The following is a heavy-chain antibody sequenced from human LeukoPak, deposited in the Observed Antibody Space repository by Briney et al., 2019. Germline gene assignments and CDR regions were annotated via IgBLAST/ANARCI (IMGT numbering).Heavy chain of an antibody. CDR3: AITTSGSFLPFDY. CDR1: GFTFSSYG. CDR2: IRYDGSNK. J-gene: IGHJ4*02. D-gene: IGHD1-26*01. V-gene: IGHV3-30*02. Sequence: QPGRSLRLSCAASGFTFSSYGMHWVRQAPGKGLEWVAFIRYDGSNKYYADSVKGRFTISRDNSKNTLYVQMNSLRAEDTAVYYCAITTSGSFLPFDYWGQGTLVTVSS.